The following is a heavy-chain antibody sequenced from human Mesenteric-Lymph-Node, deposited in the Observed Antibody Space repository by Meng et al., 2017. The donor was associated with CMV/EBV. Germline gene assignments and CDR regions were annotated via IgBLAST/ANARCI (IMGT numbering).Heavy chain of an antibody. CDR1: GGSLSNNNW. CDR3: ARLDTWFDS. V-gene: IGHV4-4*02. Sequence: LSLTCTVSGGSLSNNNWWSWVRQSPGKGLEWIGEIYHSGSAGYNPSLKSRVTMSVDKSKNQFFLRLTSVTAADTAVYYCARLDTWFDSWGQGTLVTVSS. CDR2: IYHSGSA. D-gene: IGHD3/OR15-3a*01. J-gene: IGHJ5*01.